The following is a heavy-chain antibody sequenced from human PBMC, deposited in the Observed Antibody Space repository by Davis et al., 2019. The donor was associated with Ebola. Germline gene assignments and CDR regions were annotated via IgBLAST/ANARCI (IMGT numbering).Heavy chain of an antibody. CDR3: ARGRSAFGVVISRVYDFDY. CDR1: GGSFSGYY. Sequence: MPGGSLRLSCAVYGGSFSGYYWSWIRQPPGKGLEWIGEINHSGRTNYNPSLKSRVTISVDTSKNQFSLKLSSLTAEDTAVYYCARGRSAFGVVISRVYDFDYWGQGTLVTVSS. CDR2: INHSGRT. D-gene: IGHD3-3*01. V-gene: IGHV4-34*01. J-gene: IGHJ4*02.